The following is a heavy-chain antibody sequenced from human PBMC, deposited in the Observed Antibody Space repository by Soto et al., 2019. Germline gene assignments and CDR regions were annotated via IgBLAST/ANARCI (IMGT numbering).Heavy chain of an antibody. V-gene: IGHV3-7*01. CDR1: GFTFSSDW. D-gene: IGHD6-13*01. Sequence: EVQLVESGGGLVQPGGSLRLSCAASGFTFSSDWMSWVRQAPGLGLEWVANIKQDGSEKYYVDSVKGRITISRDNAKNSLYLQMSSLRAEDTVVYYCARDPYTGYSGISFDDWGHGTLVTVSS. J-gene: IGHJ4*01. CDR2: IKQDGSEK. CDR3: ARDPYTGYSGISFDD.